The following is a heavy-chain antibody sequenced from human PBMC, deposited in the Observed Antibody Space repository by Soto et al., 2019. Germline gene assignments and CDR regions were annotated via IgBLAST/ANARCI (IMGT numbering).Heavy chain of an antibody. D-gene: IGHD3-3*01. V-gene: IGHV1-69*13. CDR1: GGTFSSYA. CDR2: IIPIFGTA. CDR3: ARAPPPPEDYVLRFLEWPTPGWFDP. Sequence: SVKVSCKASGGTFSSYAISWVRQAPGQGLEWMGGIIPIFGTANYAQKFQGRVTITADESTSTAYMELGSLRSEDTAVYYCARAPPPPEDYVLRFLEWPTPGWFDPWGQGTLVTVSS. J-gene: IGHJ5*02.